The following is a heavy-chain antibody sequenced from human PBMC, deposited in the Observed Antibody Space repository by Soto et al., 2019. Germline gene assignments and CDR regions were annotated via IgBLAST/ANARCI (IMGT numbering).Heavy chain of an antibody. V-gene: IGHV3-21*01. Sequence: GGSLRLSCAASGFTFSSYSMNWVRQAPGKGLEWVSSISSSSSYIYYADSVKGRFTISRDNAKNSLYLQVNSLRAEDTAVYYCARVPFIAAAEQYYLDVWGKGTRVTVSS. CDR1: GFTFSSYS. CDR3: ARVPFIAAAEQYYLDV. D-gene: IGHD6-25*01. CDR2: ISSSSSYI. J-gene: IGHJ4*02.